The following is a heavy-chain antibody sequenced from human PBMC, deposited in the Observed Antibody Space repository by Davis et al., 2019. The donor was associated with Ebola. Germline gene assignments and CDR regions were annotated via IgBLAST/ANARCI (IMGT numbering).Heavy chain of an antibody. CDR1: GGIISAYA. CDR2: IIPILGIA. V-gene: IGHV1-69*04. D-gene: IGHD6-19*01. CDR3: ARGEAVAAPSGGD. J-gene: IGHJ4*02. Sequence: SVKVSCKASGGIISAYAFSWVRQAPGQGLEWMGRIIPILGIANYAQKFQGRVTITADKSTSTAYMELSSLRSEDTAVYYCARGEAVAAPSGGDWGQGTLVTVSS.